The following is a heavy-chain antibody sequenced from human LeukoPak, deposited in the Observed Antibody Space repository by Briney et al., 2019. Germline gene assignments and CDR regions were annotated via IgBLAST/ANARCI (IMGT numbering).Heavy chain of an antibody. D-gene: IGHD2/OR15-2a*01. CDR1: GFTFSNYG. J-gene: IGHJ3*02. Sequence: PGGSLRLSCAASGFTFSNYGMSWVRQAPGKGLEWVSTISSSGDTTYYADSVKGRFTISRDNSKNTLYLQMHSLRAEDTAVYYCAKGGGLSSFDIWGQGTVVTVSS. CDR2: ISSSGDTT. CDR3: AKGGGLSSFDI. V-gene: IGHV3-23*01.